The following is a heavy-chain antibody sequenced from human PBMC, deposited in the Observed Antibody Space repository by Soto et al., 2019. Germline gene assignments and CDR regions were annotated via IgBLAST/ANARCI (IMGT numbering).Heavy chain of an antibody. J-gene: IGHJ4*02. CDR2: IYGGGTT. D-gene: IGHD6-19*01. Sequence: ESGGGLIQPGGSLRLSCAASGFAVSSKYMTWVRQAPGKGLEWVSVIYGGGTTYYADSVKGRFTISRDTSKNTLYLQMNSLRAEYTAVYYCVQTTGWPGFDFWGQGTLVTVSS. CDR1: GFAVSSKY. V-gene: IGHV3-53*01. CDR3: VQTTGWPGFDF.